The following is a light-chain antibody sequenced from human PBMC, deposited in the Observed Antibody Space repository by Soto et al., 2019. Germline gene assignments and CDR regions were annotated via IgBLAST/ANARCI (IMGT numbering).Light chain of an antibody. J-gene: IGKJ1*01. V-gene: IGKV1-39*01. Sequence: IQLTQSPSSLSASVGDRVTITCLTRQNVNRYLNWYQEQPGKAPKLLIYASSILQSGVPSRVSGSGSGKDFTLAISSLHPEYFTTYYCQQSYGIPHTCGPGTKVEIK. CDR3: QQSYGIPHT. CDR1: QNVNRY. CDR2: ASS.